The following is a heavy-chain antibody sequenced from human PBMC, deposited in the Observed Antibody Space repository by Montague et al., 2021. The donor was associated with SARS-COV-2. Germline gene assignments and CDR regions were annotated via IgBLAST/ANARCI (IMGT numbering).Heavy chain of an antibody. D-gene: IGHD3-10*01. J-gene: IGHJ6*02. CDR1: GGSISSYY. CDR2: IYYTGST. CDR3: ARGHYYGRKDYYYGVDV. Sequence: SETLSLTCTVSGGSISSYYWTWIRKPPGKGLEWIGYIYYTGSTNYNPYLESRVTISLDTSKNQFSLKLSSVTAADTAVYYCARGHYYGRKDYYYGVDVWGQGTTVTVSS. V-gene: IGHV4-59*13.